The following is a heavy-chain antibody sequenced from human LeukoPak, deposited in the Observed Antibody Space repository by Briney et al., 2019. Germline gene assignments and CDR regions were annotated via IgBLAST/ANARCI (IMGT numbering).Heavy chain of an antibody. CDR2: IYYSGST. D-gene: IGHD2-2*02. J-gene: IGHJ4*02. CDR3: ARAIPQDNFVY. Sequence: PSETLSLTCTVSGGSISSYYWSWIRQPPGKGLEWIGYIYYSGSTNYNPSLKSRVTISVDTSKNQFSLKLSSVTAADMAVYYCARAIPQDNFVYWGQGTLVTVSS. V-gene: IGHV4-59*08. CDR1: GGSISSYY.